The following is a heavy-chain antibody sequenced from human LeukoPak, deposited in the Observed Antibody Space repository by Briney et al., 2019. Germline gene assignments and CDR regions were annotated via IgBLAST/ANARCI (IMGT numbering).Heavy chain of an antibody. CDR3: ARVGEYYGSGSYAYY. CDR1: GYSISSGYY. Sequence: SETLSLTCTVSGYSISSGYYWGWIRQPPGKGLEWIGSIYHSGSTYYNPSLKSRVTISVDTSKNQFSLKLSSVTAADTAVYYCARVGEYYGSGSYAYYWGQGTLVTVSS. D-gene: IGHD3-10*01. CDR2: IYHSGST. J-gene: IGHJ4*02. V-gene: IGHV4-38-2*02.